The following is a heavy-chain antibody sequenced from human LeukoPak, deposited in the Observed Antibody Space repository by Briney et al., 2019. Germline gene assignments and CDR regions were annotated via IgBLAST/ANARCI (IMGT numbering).Heavy chain of an antibody. CDR3: ARHVTAVVSFDY. V-gene: IGHV4-39*01. D-gene: IGHD3-22*01. CDR2: IYYSGST. Sequence: SETLSLTCTGSGGSISSSSYYWGWIRQPPGKGREWIGSIYYSGSTYYNPSLKSRVTISVDTSNNQFSLKLSSVTAADTAVYYCARHVTAVVSFDYWGQGTLVTVSS. CDR1: GGSISSSSYY. J-gene: IGHJ4*02.